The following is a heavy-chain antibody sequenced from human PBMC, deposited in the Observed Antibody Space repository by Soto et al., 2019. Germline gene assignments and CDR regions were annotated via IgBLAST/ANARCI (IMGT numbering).Heavy chain of an antibody. CDR3: ARGYSYGLYYYYGMDV. CDR1: GGSISSYY. J-gene: IGHJ6*02. CDR2: IYYSGST. V-gene: IGHV4-59*01. D-gene: IGHD5-18*01. Sequence: SETLSLTCTVSGGSISSYYWSWIRQPPGKGLEWIGYIYYSGSTNYNPSLKSRVTISVDTSKNQFSLKLSSVTAADTAVYYCARGYSYGLYYYYGMDVWGQGTTVTVSS.